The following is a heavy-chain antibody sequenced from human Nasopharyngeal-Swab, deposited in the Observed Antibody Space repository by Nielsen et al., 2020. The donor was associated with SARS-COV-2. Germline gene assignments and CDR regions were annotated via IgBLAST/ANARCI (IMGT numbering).Heavy chain of an antibody. CDR2: ISAYNGNT. Sequence: ASVKVSCKASGYTFTSYGISWVRHAPGQGLEWMGWISAYNGNTNYAQKLQGRVTMTTDTSTSTAYMELRSLRSADTAVYYCARDDSSNYDFWSGYYTCVDYWGQGTLVTVSS. V-gene: IGHV1-18*01. CDR1: GYTFTSYG. D-gene: IGHD3-3*01. J-gene: IGHJ4*02. CDR3: ARDDSSNYDFWSGYYTCVDY.